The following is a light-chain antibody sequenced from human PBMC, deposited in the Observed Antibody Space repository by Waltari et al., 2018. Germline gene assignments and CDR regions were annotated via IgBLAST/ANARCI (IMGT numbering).Light chain of an antibody. CDR2: EFS. V-gene: IGLV2-8*01. CDR1: IGSVHGYSF. CDR3: SAFAGSNNPVV. J-gene: IGLJ2*01. Sequence: QSALTQPPSASGSPGQSVTISCTWTIGSVHGYSFFSWYQHHTGKTPKLIIYEFSKRPSGVPERFSGSKSGNTASLTVAGLQAEDEAYYYCSAFAGSNNPVVFGGGTKLTVL.